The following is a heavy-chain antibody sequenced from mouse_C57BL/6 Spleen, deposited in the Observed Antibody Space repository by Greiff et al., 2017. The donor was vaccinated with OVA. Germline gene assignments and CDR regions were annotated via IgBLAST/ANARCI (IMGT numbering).Heavy chain of an antibody. Sequence: QVQLQQSGPELVKPGASVKISCKASGYAFSSSWMNWVKQRPGKGLEWIGRIYPGDGDTNYNGKFQGKATLTADKSSSTAYMQLSSLTSEDSAVYFCVYGYDDYWGQGTTLTVSS. D-gene: IGHD2-2*01. J-gene: IGHJ2*01. CDR3: VYGYDDY. V-gene: IGHV1-82*01. CDR1: GYAFSSSW. CDR2: IYPGDGDT.